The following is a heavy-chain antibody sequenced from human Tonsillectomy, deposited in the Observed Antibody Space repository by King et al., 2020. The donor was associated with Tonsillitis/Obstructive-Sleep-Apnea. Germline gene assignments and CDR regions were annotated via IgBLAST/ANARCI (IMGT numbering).Heavy chain of an antibody. CDR2: IYPGDSDT. CDR1: GYSFSTYW. Sequence: EQLLQSGAEVKKPGESLKISCKGSGYSFSTYWIGWVRQMPGKSLEWMGLIYPGDSDTRCSTSFQGQVPISADRSISTAYLQWSSLKASDTAMYYCARVGATTDAVDIWGHGTMVTVSS. CDR3: ARVGATTDAVDI. V-gene: IGHV5-51*01. D-gene: IGHD1-26*01. J-gene: IGHJ3*02.